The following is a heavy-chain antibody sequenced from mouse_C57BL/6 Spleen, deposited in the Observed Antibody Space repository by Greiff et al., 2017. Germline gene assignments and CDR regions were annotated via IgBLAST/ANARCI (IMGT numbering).Heavy chain of an antibody. V-gene: IGHV14-3*01. CDR2: IDPANGNT. CDR3: ARRRGVAMDY. CDR1: GFNFKNTY. J-gene: IGHJ4*01. Sequence: EVKLLESVAELVRPGASVKLSCTASGFNFKNTYMHWVKQRPEQGLEWIGRIDPANGNTKYAPKFQGKATITADTSSNTAYLRLSSLPSEDTAIYSGARRRGVAMDYWGQGTSVTVDS.